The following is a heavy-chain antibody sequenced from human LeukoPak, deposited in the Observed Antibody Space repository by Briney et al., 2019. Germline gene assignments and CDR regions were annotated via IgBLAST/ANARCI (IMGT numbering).Heavy chain of an antibody. V-gene: IGHV1-8*01. CDR2: MNPNSGNT. CDR1: GYSFSSND. J-gene: IGHJ4*02. CDR3: ARDKCRGYGFDY. Sequence: GASVKVSCKAPGYSFSSNDINWVRPAPGQGLEWMGWMNPNSGNTGHAQKFQGRVTMTKNTSISTAYMDLSRLRSEGTAVYYCARDKCRGYGFDYWGQGTLVTVSS. D-gene: IGHD5-12*01.